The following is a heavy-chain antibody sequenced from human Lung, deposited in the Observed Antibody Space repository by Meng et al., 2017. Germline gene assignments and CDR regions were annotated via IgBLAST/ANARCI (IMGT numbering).Heavy chain of an antibody. J-gene: IGHJ4*02. CDR2: INTDGSST. Sequence: EVQLVESGGGPVQPGGSLRLSCAASGFTFSTYWMHWARQAPGKGLVWVSHINTDGSSTNYADSVKGRFTISRDNAKNTLYLQMNSLRAEDTAVYYCGRSDGYIRDWGQGTLVTVSS. V-gene: IGHV3-74*01. D-gene: IGHD5-24*01. CDR1: GFTFSTYW. CDR3: GRSDGYIRD.